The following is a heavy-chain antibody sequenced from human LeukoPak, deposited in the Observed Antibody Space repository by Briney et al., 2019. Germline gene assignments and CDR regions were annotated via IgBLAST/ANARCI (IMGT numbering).Heavy chain of an antibody. D-gene: IGHD2-2*02. CDR2: TYYRSKWYN. CDR1: GDSVSSNSAA. J-gene: IGHJ6*02. V-gene: IGHV6-1*01. Sequence: SQTLSLTCAISGDSVSSNSAAWNWIRQSPSRGLEWLGRTYYRSKWYNDYAVSVKSRITINPDTSKNQFSLQLNSVTPEDTAVYYCAREVDPTDIVVVPAAIKSYYYYGMDVWGQGTTVTVSS. CDR3: AREVDPTDIVVVPAAIKSYYYYGMDV.